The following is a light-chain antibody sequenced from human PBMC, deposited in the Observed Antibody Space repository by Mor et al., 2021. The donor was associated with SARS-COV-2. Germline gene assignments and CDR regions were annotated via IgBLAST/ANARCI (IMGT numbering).Light chain of an antibody. CDR2: AAS. Sequence: LAWNQQIPGRATESLIYAASTLQIVVPSRFNGSGSGTDFTLTITSLQPEDLATYFCQQYSNYPRTFGGGTKVEIK. J-gene: IGKJ4*01. CDR3: QQYSNYPRT. V-gene: IGKV1D-16*01.